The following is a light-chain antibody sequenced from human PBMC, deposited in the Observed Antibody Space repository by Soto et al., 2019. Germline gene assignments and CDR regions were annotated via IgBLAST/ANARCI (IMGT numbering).Light chain of an antibody. CDR1: QGISSY. V-gene: IGKV1-12*01. J-gene: IGKJ3*01. CDR2: AAS. Sequence: DIQMTQSPSSVSASVGDRVTITCRASQGISSYLAWYQQKPGKAPKLLIYAASNLQTGVPSRFSGSGSGTDFALTITSLQAEDFATYHCQQAYNFPFTFGPGTKVDIK. CDR3: QQAYNFPFT.